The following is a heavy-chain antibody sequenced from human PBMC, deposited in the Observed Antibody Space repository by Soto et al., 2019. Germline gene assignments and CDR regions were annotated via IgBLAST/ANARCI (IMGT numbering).Heavy chain of an antibody. CDR2: MNPNSGNT. D-gene: IGHD1-20*01. V-gene: IGHV1-8*01. CDR3: AGTQSGIYYYYYGVDV. J-gene: IGHJ6*02. Sequence: ASVKVSCKASGYTFTSYDINWVRQATGQGLEWMGWMNPNSGNTGYAQKFQGRVTMTRNTSISTAYMELSSLRSEDTAVYYCAGTQSGIYYYYYGVDVWGQGTTVTVSS. CDR1: GYTFTSYD.